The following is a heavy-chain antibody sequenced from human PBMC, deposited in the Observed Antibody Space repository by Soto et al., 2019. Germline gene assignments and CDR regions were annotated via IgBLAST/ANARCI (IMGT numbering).Heavy chain of an antibody. V-gene: IGHV3-30*18. CDR2: ISYDGSNK. CDR3: AKEDSSSRHYYYGMDV. Sequence: QVQLVESGGGVVQPGRSLRLSCAASGFTFSSYGMNWVRQAPGKGLEWVAVISYDGSNKYYAESVKGRFTISRDSSKNMLYLQMNSLRAEDTAVYYCAKEDSSSRHYYYGMDVWGQGTTVTVSS. D-gene: IGHD6-13*01. J-gene: IGHJ6*02. CDR1: GFTFSSYG.